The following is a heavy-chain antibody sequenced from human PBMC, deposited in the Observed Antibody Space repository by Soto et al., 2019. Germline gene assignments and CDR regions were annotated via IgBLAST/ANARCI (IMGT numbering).Heavy chain of an antibody. V-gene: IGHV4-59*08. CDR2: IYSSGNT. Sequence: QVQLQESGPGLVKPSETLSLTCIVSGDSISSHYWSWIRRPPGKGLEWIGYIYSSGNTYYNPSLKSLVTISRDTSKNQFSLRLSSVTAADTAVYYCARHGAQLGPFDDWGQGTLVSVSS. CDR3: ARHGAQLGPFDD. D-gene: IGHD1-1*01. J-gene: IGHJ4*02. CDR1: GDSISSHY.